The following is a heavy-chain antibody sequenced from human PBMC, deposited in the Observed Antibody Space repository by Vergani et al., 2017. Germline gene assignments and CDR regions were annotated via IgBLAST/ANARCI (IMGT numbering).Heavy chain of an antibody. CDR1: GFTFSTYA. V-gene: IGHV3-23*01. CDR2: LTGGGGST. J-gene: IGHJ4*02. CDR3: VKDAGSYENFFDS. D-gene: IGHD1-26*01. Sequence: EVQLLESGGSLKQPGGSVRLSCAASGFTFSTYAMHWVRQAPGKGLEWVSALTGGGGSTYYADSFKGRFIISRDNSRDTLYLQMNRLRLEDTATYYCVKDAGSYENFFDSWGQGTLVTVSS.